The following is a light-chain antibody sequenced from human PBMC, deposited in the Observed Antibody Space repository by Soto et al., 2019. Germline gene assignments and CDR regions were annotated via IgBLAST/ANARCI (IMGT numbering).Light chain of an antibody. CDR2: DAS. Sequence: EIVLTQSPATLSLSPGERATLSCRASQSVSSYLAWYQQKPGQAPRLLIYDASNRATGIPARFSGSGSGTDFTLTISSLEPEDFAVYYWQQRSNFPLTVGGGTKVEIK. CDR3: QQRSNFPLT. CDR1: QSVSSY. V-gene: IGKV3-11*01. J-gene: IGKJ4*01.